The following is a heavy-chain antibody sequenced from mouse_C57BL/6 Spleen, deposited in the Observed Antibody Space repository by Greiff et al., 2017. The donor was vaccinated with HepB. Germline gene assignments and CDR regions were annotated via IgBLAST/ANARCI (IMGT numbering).Heavy chain of an antibody. CDR1: GFTFSDYG. J-gene: IGHJ4*01. CDR3: ARDDGYNYAMDY. CDR2: ISSGSSTI. Sequence: EVQVVESGGGLVKPGGSLKLSCAASGFTFSDYGMHWVRQAPEKGLEWVAYISSGSSTIYYADTVKGRFTISRDNAKNTLSLQMTSLRSEDTAMYYCARDDGYNYAMDYWGQGTSVTVSS. D-gene: IGHD2-3*01. V-gene: IGHV5-17*01.